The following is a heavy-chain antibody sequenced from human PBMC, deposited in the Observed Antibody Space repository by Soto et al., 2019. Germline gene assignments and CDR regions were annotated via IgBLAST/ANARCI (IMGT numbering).Heavy chain of an antibody. Sequence: GGSLILSCAASGFTFSSYWMHWVRQAPGKGLVWVSRINSDGSSTSYADSVKGRFTISRDNAKNTLYLQMNSLRAEDTAVYYCARTQTPTNYYHMDVWGKGTTVTVSS. J-gene: IGHJ6*03. CDR3: ARTQTPTNYYHMDV. CDR1: GFTFSSYW. D-gene: IGHD1-26*01. CDR2: INSDGSST. V-gene: IGHV3-74*01.